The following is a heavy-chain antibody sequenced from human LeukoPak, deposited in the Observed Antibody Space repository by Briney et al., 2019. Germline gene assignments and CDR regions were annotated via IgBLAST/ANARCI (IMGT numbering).Heavy chain of an antibody. J-gene: IGHJ3*02. Sequence: SETLSLTCTVSGGSISSYYWSWIRQPAGKGLEWIGRIYTSGSANYNPSLKSRVTMSVDTSKNQFSLKLSSVTAADTAVYYRARYCSSTSCHDAFDIWGQGTMVTVSS. CDR2: IYTSGSA. CDR3: ARYCSSTSCHDAFDI. CDR1: GGSISSYY. D-gene: IGHD2-2*01. V-gene: IGHV4-4*07.